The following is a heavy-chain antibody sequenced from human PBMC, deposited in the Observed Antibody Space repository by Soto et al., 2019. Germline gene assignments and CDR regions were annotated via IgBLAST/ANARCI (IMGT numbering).Heavy chain of an antibody. V-gene: IGHV1-18*01. Sequence: ASVKVYCKASGYTFTSYGISWVRQAPGQGLEWMGWISAYNGNTNYAQKLQGRVTMTTDTSTSTAYMELRSLRSDDTAVYYCARDIVGATGAGYYYYYGMDVWGQGTTVTVSS. CDR2: ISAYNGNT. D-gene: IGHD1-26*01. CDR1: GYTFTSYG. J-gene: IGHJ6*02. CDR3: ARDIVGATGAGYYYYYGMDV.